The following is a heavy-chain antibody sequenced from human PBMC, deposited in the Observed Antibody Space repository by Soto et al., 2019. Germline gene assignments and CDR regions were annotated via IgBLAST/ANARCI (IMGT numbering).Heavy chain of an antibody. V-gene: IGHV1-69*13. CDR2: IIPIFGTA. D-gene: IGHD4-17*01. CDR1: EGTFSSYA. Sequence: SVKVSCKASEGTFSSYAISWVRQAPGQGLEWMGGIIPIFGTANYAQKFQGRVTITADESTSKAYMEMSRLRSEDTAVYYCARDGTDGGFDPWGQGTLVTVSS. CDR3: ARDGTDGGFDP. J-gene: IGHJ5*02.